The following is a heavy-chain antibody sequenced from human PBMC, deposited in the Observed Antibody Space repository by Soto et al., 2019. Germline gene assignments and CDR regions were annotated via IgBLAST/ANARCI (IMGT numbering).Heavy chain of an antibody. D-gene: IGHD6-6*01. CDR3: ASPARPEYYYYGMDV. Sequence: GGSLRLSCATSGFTFSDFYMSWVRQAPGKGPEWVSYISDDGYTISRDNSKNTLYLQMNSLRAEDTAVYYCASPARPEYYYYGMDVWGQGTTVTVSS. J-gene: IGHJ6*02. CDR2: IS. V-gene: IGHV3-11*03. CDR1: GFTFSDFY.